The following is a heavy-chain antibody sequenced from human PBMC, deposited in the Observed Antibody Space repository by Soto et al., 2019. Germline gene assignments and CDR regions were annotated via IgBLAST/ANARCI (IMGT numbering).Heavy chain of an antibody. CDR2: ISFDGRSN. CDR1: GFTFSNFD. J-gene: IGHJ6*02. V-gene: IGHV3-30*18. CDR3: AKDSGVDTNTWSPMYCYYVMDV. Sequence: QVQLVESGGGVVQPGRSLRLSCAASGFTFSNFDMYWVRQAPGKGLEWVAIISFDGRSNYYADSVKDRFTISRDDSKNTVFLQMNSLSAEDTAVYYCAKDSGVDTNTWSPMYCYYVMDVWGQGTTVTVSS. D-gene: IGHD3-3*01.